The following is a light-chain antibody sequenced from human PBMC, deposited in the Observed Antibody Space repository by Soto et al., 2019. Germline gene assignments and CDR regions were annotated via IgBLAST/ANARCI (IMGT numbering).Light chain of an antibody. CDR1: QSVSSSY. CDR2: GAT. J-gene: IGKJ1*01. Sequence: EIVLTQSPGTLSLSPGERATLSCRASQSVSSSYLAWYQQKPGQAPRLLIHGATTRATGIPARFSGSGSGTEFTLTVDSLQSDDIAVYYCQQYNNWPWTFGQGTKVDIK. CDR3: QQYNNWPWT. V-gene: IGKV3-15*01.